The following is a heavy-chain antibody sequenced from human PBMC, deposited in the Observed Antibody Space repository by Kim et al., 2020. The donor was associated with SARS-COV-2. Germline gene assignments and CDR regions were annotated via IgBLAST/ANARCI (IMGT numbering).Heavy chain of an antibody. Sequence: RYSPTLPAQVTISAEKATSTAYLQGNSLKASDTAMYYCARSAGPYDYYFDYWGQGTLVTVSS. CDR3: ARSAGPYDYYFDY. V-gene: IGHV5-51*01. J-gene: IGHJ4*02. D-gene: IGHD3-16*01.